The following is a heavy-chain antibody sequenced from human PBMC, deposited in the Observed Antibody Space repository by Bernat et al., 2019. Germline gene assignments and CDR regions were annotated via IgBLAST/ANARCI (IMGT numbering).Heavy chain of an antibody. V-gene: IGHV3-30*18. D-gene: IGHD3-10*01. J-gene: IGHJ6*03. Sequence: QVQLVESGGGVVQPGRSLRLSCAASGFIFSSYGMHWVRQAPGKGLEWVAVISYDGSNKYYADSVKGRFTISRDNSKNTLYLQMNSLRAEDTAVYYCAKQFGFYDHYYYYMDVWGKGTTVTVSS. CDR3: AKQFGFYDHYYYYMDV. CDR1: GFIFSSYG. CDR2: ISYDGSNK.